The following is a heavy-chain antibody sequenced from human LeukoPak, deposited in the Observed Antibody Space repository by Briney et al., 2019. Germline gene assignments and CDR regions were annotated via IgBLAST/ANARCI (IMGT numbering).Heavy chain of an antibody. CDR2: ICPGDSDT. V-gene: IGHV5-51*01. D-gene: IGHD2-8*01. Sequence: GESLKISCKGSGYSFTSYWIGWVRQMPGKGLEWMGIICPGDSDTRYSPSFQGQVTISADKSISTAYLQWSSLKASDTAMYYCARQAYCTNGVCYIPGDYWGQGTLVTVSS. CDR3: ARQAYCTNGVCYIPGDY. J-gene: IGHJ4*02. CDR1: GYSFTSYW.